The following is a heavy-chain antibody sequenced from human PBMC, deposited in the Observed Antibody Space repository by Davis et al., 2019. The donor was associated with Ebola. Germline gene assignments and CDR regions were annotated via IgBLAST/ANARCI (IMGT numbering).Heavy chain of an antibody. V-gene: IGHV3-11*01. CDR2: ISSSGSTI. J-gene: IGHJ6*02. D-gene: IGHD6-13*01. CDR1: GFTFSDYY. CDR3: TGRIAAAGTNYYYYGMDV. Sequence: GESLKISCAASGFTFSDYYMSWIRQAPGKGLEWVSYISSSGSTIYYADSVKGRFTISRDNAKNSLYLQMNSLRAEDTAVYYCTGRIAAAGTNYYYYGMDVWGQGTTVTVSS.